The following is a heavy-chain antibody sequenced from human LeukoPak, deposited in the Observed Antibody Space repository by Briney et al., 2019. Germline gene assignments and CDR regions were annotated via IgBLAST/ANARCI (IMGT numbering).Heavy chain of an antibody. CDR2: INPNSGGT. V-gene: IGHV1-2*02. J-gene: IGHJ4*02. CDR3: AYSRFGELPRFDY. CDR1: GYTFTGYY. D-gene: IGHD3-10*01. Sequence: GASVKVSCRASGYTFTGYYMHWVRQAPGQGLEWMGWINPNSGGTNYAQKFQGRVTMTRDTSISTAYMELSRLRSDDTAVYYCAYSRFGELPRFDYWGQGTLVTVSS.